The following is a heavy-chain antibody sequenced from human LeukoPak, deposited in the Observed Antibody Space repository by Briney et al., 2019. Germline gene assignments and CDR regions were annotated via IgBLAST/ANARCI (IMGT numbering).Heavy chain of an antibody. CDR2: ISYDGSNK. J-gene: IGHJ3*02. Sequence: PGGSLRLSCAASGFTFSSYAMHWVRQAPGKGLEWVAVISYDGSNKYYADSVKGRFTISRDNSKNTLYLQMNSLRAEDTAVYYCASFLSGSYYNVGAFDIWGQGTMVTVSS. CDR1: GFTFSSYA. V-gene: IGHV3-30-3*01. CDR3: ASFLSGSYYNVGAFDI. D-gene: IGHD3-10*01.